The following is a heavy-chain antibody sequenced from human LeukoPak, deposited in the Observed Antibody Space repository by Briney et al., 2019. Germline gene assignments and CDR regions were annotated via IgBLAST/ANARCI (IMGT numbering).Heavy chain of an antibody. CDR1: GGSISSYY. CDR2: IYYSGST. J-gene: IGHJ4*02. CDR3: ARDMGPFWSGYFVFDY. Sequence: SETLSLTCTVSGGSISSYYWSWIRQPPGKGLEWIGSIYYSGSTYYNPSLKSRVTISVDTSKNQFSLKLSSVTAADTAVYYCARDMGPFWSGYFVFDYWGQGTLVTVSS. V-gene: IGHV4-59*12. D-gene: IGHD3-3*01.